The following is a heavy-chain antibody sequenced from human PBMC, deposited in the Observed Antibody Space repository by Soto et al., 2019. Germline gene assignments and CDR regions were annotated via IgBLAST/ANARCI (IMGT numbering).Heavy chain of an antibody. J-gene: IGHJ3*01. V-gene: IGHV4-4*02. CDR3: AYSTGWYRHDV. Sequence: QVQLQESGPGLVKPSGTLSLTCAVSGDSISNSRWWTWVRQPPGKGLEWIGDIFHSGDTNYNPSHKSRVFISLDKSQNQFSLKVSSVTAADTAVYYCAYSTGWYRHDVWGQGTVFTVSS. D-gene: IGHD6-19*01. CDR2: IFHSGDT. CDR1: GDSISNSRW.